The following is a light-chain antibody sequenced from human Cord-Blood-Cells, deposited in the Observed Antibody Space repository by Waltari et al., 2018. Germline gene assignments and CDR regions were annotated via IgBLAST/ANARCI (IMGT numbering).Light chain of an antibody. J-gene: IGKJ1*01. CDR2: GAS. Sequence: EIVLTQSPGTLSLSPGERATLSCRASQSVSSSYLSWYQQKPGQAPRLLISGASRRATGIPDRFSGSGSGTDFTLTSSRLEPEEFAVYYCQQYGSSPWTFGQGTKVEIK. CDR1: QSVSSSY. CDR3: QQYGSSPWT. V-gene: IGKV3-20*01.